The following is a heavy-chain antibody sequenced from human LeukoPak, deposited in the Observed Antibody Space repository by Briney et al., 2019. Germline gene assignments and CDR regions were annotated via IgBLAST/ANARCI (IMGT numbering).Heavy chain of an antibody. CDR1: GFTFSSYS. V-gene: IGHV3-21*04. D-gene: IGHD2-21*01. J-gene: IGHJ5*02. Sequence: PGGSLRLSCAASGFTFSSYSMNWVRQAPGKGLEWVSSISSSSYIYYADSVKGRFTTSRDNAKNSLYLQMNSLRAEDTAVYYCARSSHSEDWFDPWGQGTLVTVSS. CDR2: ISSSSYI. CDR3: ARSSHSEDWFDP.